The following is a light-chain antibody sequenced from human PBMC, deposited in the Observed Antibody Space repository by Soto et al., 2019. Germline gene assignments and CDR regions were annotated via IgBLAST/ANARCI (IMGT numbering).Light chain of an antibody. Sequence: EIVMTQSPATLSVSPGEIATLSCRASQSGSSNLAWYQQKPCQAPRLRRYGASLRATGIPDRCSGSGSWTEFTLTISSLQSEDCAVYYCQQYNNWPYTFGQGTKLEIK. CDR2: GAS. J-gene: IGKJ2*01. V-gene: IGKV3-15*01. CDR1: QSGSSN. CDR3: QQYNNWPYT.